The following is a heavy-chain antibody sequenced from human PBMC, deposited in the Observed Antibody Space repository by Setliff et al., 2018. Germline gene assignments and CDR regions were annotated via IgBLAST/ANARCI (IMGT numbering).Heavy chain of an antibody. J-gene: IGHJ5*02. CDR3: ARGHTSMAP. Sequence: GGSLRLSCATSGFTFSDYYMSWIRQTPGKGLEWVAYISSSGSLIYYPDSVKGRFTISRDNAKKSVDLQMNSLRAEDTAVYYCARGHTSMAPWGQGTLVTDSS. V-gene: IGHV3-11*01. D-gene: IGHD5-18*01. CDR2: ISSSGSLI. CDR1: GFTFSDYY.